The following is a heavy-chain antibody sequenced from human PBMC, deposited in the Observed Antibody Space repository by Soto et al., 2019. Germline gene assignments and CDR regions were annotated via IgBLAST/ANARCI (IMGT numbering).Heavy chain of an antibody. Sequence: EVQLLESGGGLVQPGGSLRLSCAAAGFTFSSYAMNWVRQAPGKGLEWVSVISGSGDSTYYADSVKGRFTMSSDNSKNTLSLQLNRLSAEDTAIYYCERRSSSWYFDYWGQGTVVTVSS. CDR1: GFTFSSYA. J-gene: IGHJ4*02. V-gene: IGHV3-23*01. CDR2: ISGSGDST. CDR3: ERRSSSWYFDY. D-gene: IGHD6-13*01.